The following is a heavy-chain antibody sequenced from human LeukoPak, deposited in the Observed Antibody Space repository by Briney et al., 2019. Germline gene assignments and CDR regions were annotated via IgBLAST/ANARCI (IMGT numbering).Heavy chain of an antibody. Sequence: PGGSLRLSCAASGFIFSSYAMSWVHQAPGKGLEWVSYGGSGGSTYYADSVKGRFTVSRDNSKSTLYLQMNSLTAEDTAVYYCAKMRGQYYHSYYMDAWGKGTTVTVSS. CDR3: AKMRGQYYHSYYMDA. CDR2: GGSGGST. V-gene: IGHV3-23*01. J-gene: IGHJ6*03. CDR1: GFIFSSYA.